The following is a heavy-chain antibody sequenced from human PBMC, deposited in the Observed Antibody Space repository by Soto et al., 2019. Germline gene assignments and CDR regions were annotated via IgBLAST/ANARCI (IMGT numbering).Heavy chain of an antibody. Sequence: ASVKVSWKTAGYTFTVYVMHWVRQAPGQRLEWLGWISPYDGNTKYAQILQGRVSMTTDTSTKTAYMEVRSLRSDDTAVYYCARGGYYDSSGSRNYHYYGMNVWGQGTTVTVSS. D-gene: IGHD3-22*01. CDR3: ARGGYYDSSGSRNYHYYGMNV. V-gene: IGHV1-18*01. CDR2: ISPYDGNT. J-gene: IGHJ6*02. CDR1: GYTFTVYV.